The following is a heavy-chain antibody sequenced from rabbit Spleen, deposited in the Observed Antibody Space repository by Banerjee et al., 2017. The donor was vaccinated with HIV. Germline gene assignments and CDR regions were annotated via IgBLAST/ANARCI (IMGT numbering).Heavy chain of an antibody. V-gene: IGHV1S45*01. D-gene: IGHD6-1*01. J-gene: IGHJ4*01. CDR3: AREKSGNYGYDL. CDR2: IDAGSSGFT. Sequence: QEQLVESGGDLVKPEGSLTLTCTASGFSFSSRYYMCWVRQAPGKGLEWIACIDAGSSGFTYFASWAKGRFTISKTSSTTVTLQVTSLTAADTATYFCAREKSGNYGYDLWGPGTLVTVS. CDR1: GFSFSSRYY.